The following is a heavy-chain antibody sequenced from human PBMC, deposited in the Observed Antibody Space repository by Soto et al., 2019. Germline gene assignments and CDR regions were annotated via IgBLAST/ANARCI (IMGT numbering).Heavy chain of an antibody. Sequence: PGGSLRLSCAASGFTFSNYQMNWVRQAPGKGLEWVSYISSSGSTIKYADSVEGRFTISRDNAKNSLFLQMTSLRDEDTAIYYCAGSYLPIPYNFFDPWGQGTLVTVS. CDR3: AGSYLPIPYNFFDP. V-gene: IGHV3-48*03. D-gene: IGHD1-1*01. J-gene: IGHJ5*02. CDR2: ISSSGSTI. CDR1: GFTFSNYQ.